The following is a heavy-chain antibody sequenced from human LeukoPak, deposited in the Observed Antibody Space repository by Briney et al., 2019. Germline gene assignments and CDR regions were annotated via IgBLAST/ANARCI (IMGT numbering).Heavy chain of an antibody. CDR2: IIPIFGAA. Sequence: ASVKVSCKASGGTFSSYAISWVRQAPGQGLEWMGGIIPIFGAANYAQKFQGRVTITADESTSTAYMELSSLRSEDTAVYYCARGPPSDSSGYRRKKWYFDYWGQGTLVTVSS. V-gene: IGHV1-69*13. J-gene: IGHJ4*02. D-gene: IGHD3-22*01. CDR1: GGTFSSYA. CDR3: ARGPPSDSSGYRRKKWYFDY.